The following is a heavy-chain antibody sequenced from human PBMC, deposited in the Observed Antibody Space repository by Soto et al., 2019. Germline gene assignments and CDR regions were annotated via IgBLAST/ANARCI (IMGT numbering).Heavy chain of an antibody. V-gene: IGHV1-8*01. CDR1: GYTFTSYD. J-gene: IGHJ6*03. D-gene: IGHD2-15*01. CDR3: AREYCSGGSCYNYYYYYYMDV. CDR2: MNPNSGNT. Sequence: ASVKVSCKASGYTFTSYDINWVRQATGQGLEWMGWMNPNSGNTGYAQKFQGRVTMTRNTSISTAYMELSSLRSEDTAVYYCAREYCSGGSCYNYYYYYYMDVWGKGTTVTVSS.